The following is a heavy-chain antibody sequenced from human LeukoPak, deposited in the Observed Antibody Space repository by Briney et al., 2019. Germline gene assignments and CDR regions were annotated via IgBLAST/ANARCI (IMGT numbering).Heavy chain of an antibody. J-gene: IGHJ4*02. CDR1: GYTFTSYD. D-gene: IGHD3-3*01. Sequence: GASVKVSCKASGYTFTSYDINWVRQATGQGLEWMGWMNPNSGNTGYAQKFQGRVTMTRNTSISTAYVELSSLRSEDTAVYYCARGGSYYDFWSGYYNFDYWGQGTLVTVSS. CDR2: MNPNSGNT. CDR3: ARGGSYYDFWSGYYNFDY. V-gene: IGHV1-8*01.